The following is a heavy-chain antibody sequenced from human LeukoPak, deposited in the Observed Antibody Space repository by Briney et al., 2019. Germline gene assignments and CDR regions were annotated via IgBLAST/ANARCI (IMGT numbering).Heavy chain of an antibody. Sequence: ASVKVSCKASGYTFTGYYMHWVRQAPGQGLEWMGRINPNSGGTNYAQKFQGRVTMTRDTSISTAYMELSRLRSDDTAVYYCAVLYYYDSSGDYWGQGTLVTVSS. D-gene: IGHD3-22*01. V-gene: IGHV1-2*06. J-gene: IGHJ4*02. CDR1: GYTFTGYY. CDR2: INPNSGGT. CDR3: AVLYYYDSSGDY.